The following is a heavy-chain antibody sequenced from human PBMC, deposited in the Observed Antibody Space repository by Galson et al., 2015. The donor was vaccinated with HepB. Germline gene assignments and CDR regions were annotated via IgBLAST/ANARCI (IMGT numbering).Heavy chain of an antibody. Sequence: TLSLTCTISGDSITSPSYYWSWVRQHPGKGLEWIGYIYYSGSTYFNPSLKSRVTISVDTSKTQFSLKLTSVTAADTAVYYCARDFGSSGFFDYWGQGTLVTVSS. J-gene: IGHJ4*02. CDR3: ARDFGSSGFFDY. CDR1: GDSITSPSYY. CDR2: IYYSGST. D-gene: IGHD1-26*01. V-gene: IGHV4-31*03.